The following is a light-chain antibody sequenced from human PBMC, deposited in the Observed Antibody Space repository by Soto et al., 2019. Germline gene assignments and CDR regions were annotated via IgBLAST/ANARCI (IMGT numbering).Light chain of an antibody. Sequence: QSALTQPASVSGSPGQSITISCTGTSSNVGSYDLVSWYQQHPGEAPKLIIYEARNRPSGVPDRFSGSKSGNTASLTISGLQAADEADYYCSLYTSENTYVFGTGTKLTVL. CDR3: SLYTSENTYV. V-gene: IGLV2-14*02. CDR1: SSNVGSYDL. CDR2: EAR. J-gene: IGLJ1*01.